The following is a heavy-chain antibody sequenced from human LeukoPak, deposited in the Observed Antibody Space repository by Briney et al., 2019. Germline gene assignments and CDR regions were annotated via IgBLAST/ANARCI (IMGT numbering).Heavy chain of an antibody. CDR3: ASNGGGSYYHWFDP. Sequence: SETLSLTCTVSGGSISSYYWSWIRQPAGKGLEWIGRIYTSGSTNYNPSLKSRVTISVDTSKNQFSLKLSSVTAADTAVYYCASNGGGSYYHWFDPWGQGTLVTVSS. D-gene: IGHD1-26*01. J-gene: IGHJ5*02. V-gene: IGHV4-4*07. CDR1: GGSISSYY. CDR2: IYTSGST.